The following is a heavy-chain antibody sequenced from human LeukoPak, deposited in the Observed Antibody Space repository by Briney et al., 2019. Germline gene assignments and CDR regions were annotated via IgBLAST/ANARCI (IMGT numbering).Heavy chain of an antibody. V-gene: IGHV4-39*07. CDR1: GDSISSSSYD. CDR3: ARDITSAFDI. Sequence: SETLSLTCTVYGDSISSSSYDWGWIRKPRGKGLEWIGRMSYSGSTDDNRSLKSRVTISVDTSKNQFSLKLSSVTAADTAVYYYARDITSAFDIWGQGTMVTVSS. D-gene: IGHD3-10*01. J-gene: IGHJ3*02. CDR2: MSYSGST.